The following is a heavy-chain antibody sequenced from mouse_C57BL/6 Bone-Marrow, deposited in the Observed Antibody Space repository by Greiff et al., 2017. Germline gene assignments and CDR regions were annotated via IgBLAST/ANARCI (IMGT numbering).Heavy chain of an antibody. CDR3: ARMYYYGSSSYYAMDY. J-gene: IGHJ4*01. Sequence: QVQLKESGPGLVQPSQSLSITCTVSGFSLTSYGVHWVRQSPGKGLEWLGVIWSGGSTDYNAAFISRLSISKDNSKSQVFFKMNSLQADDTAIYYCARMYYYGSSSYYAMDYRGQGTSVTVSS. V-gene: IGHV2-2*01. CDR2: IWSGGST. D-gene: IGHD1-1*01. CDR1: GFSLTSYG.